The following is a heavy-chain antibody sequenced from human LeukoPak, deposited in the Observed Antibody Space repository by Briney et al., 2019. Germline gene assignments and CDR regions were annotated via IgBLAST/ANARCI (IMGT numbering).Heavy chain of an antibody. CDR1: GGSFSGSY. CDR2: INLGGNT. CDR3: ARMSYGSGTYYRFDY. D-gene: IGHD3-10*01. V-gene: IGHV4-34*01. J-gene: IGHJ4*02. Sequence: SETLSLTCSVYGGSFSGSYWSWIRQPPGKGLEWIGEINLGGNTHYNPSLKSQVTISLDTSKSQFSLNLTSVTAADTAVYYCARMSYGSGTYYRFDYWGQGTLVTVSS.